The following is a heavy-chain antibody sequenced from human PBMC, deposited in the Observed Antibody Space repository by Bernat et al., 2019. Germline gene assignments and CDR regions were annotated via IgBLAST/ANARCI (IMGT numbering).Heavy chain of an antibody. CDR2: IKQDGSEK. V-gene: IGHV3-7*03. Sequence: EVQLVESGGGLVQPGGSLRLSCAASGFTFSSYWMSWLRQAPGKGLEWVANIKQDGSEKYYVDSVKGRFTISRDNAKNSLYLQMNSLRAEDTAVYYCARVVISDSYYYCYGMDVWGQGTTVTVSS. D-gene: IGHD3-22*01. CDR3: ARVVISDSYYYCYGMDV. CDR1: GFTFSSYW. J-gene: IGHJ6*02.